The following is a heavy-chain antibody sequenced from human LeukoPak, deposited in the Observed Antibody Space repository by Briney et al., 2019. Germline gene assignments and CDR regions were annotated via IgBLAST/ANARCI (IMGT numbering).Heavy chain of an antibody. J-gene: IGHJ6*04. Sequence: GGSLRLSCAASGFTFSSYEMNWVRQAPGRGLEWVSYISSSGSTIYYADSVKGRFTISRDNAKNSLYLQMSSLRAEDTAVYYCAELGITMIGGVWGKGTTVTISS. CDR2: ISSSGSTI. CDR3: AELGITMIGGV. CDR1: GFTFSSYE. D-gene: IGHD3-10*02. V-gene: IGHV3-48*03.